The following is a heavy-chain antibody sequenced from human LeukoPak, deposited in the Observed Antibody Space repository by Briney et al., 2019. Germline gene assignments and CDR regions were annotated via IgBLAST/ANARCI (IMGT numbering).Heavy chain of an antibody. CDR1: GGSISSDS. J-gene: IGHJ4*02. CDR2: VYSSGIT. V-gene: IGHV4-4*07. Sequence: SETLSLTCTVSGGSISSDSWTWIRQPAGKGLEWIGRVYSSGITNYNPSLKSRVTMSVDTSKNQFSLKLSSVTAADTAVYYCARGVGSGYTDDWGQGTLVTVSS. CDR3: ARGVGSGYTDD. D-gene: IGHD3-22*01.